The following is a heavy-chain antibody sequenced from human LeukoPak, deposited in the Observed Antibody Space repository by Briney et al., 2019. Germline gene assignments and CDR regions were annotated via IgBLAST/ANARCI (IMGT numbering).Heavy chain of an antibody. CDR3: ARRKFLGWFDP. V-gene: IGHV1-8*03. D-gene: IGHD7-27*01. Sequence: ASVKVSCKASGYIFTTYDIGWVRQATGQGLEWMGWLNPNSGNAGYAQKFQGRVTISRNTSISTPYMELSSLRSDDTAIYYCARRKFLGWFDPWGQGTLVTVSS. CDR2: LNPNSGNA. J-gene: IGHJ5*02. CDR1: GYIFTTYD.